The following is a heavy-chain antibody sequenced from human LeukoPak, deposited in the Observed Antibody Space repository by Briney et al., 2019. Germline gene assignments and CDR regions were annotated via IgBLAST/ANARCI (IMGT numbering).Heavy chain of an antibody. CDR2: IISSSGSYI. CDR1: GFTFSFYS. V-gene: IGHV3-21*06. CDR3: ARDYHTYGDYHAFDM. Sequence: GGTLRLSCAASGFTFSFYSMNWVRQAPGKGLEWVSSIISSSGSYIYYADSVKGRFTISRDNAKNSLYLQMNSLRAEDTAVYYCARDYHTYGDYHAFDMWGQGTMVTVSS. D-gene: IGHD4-17*01. J-gene: IGHJ3*02.